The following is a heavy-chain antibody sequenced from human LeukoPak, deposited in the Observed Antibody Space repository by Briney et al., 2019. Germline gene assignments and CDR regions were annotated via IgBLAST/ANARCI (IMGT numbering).Heavy chain of an antibody. Sequence: GGSLRLSCAASGFSFTSYWMHWVRQAPGKGLVWVSRINSDGSSTTYADSVKGRFTISRDNAKNTLYLQMNSLRAEDTAVYYCARGTARPGIDYWGQGTLVTVSS. V-gene: IGHV3-74*01. J-gene: IGHJ4*02. D-gene: IGHD6-6*01. CDR1: GFSFTSYW. CDR2: INSDGSST. CDR3: ARGTARPGIDY.